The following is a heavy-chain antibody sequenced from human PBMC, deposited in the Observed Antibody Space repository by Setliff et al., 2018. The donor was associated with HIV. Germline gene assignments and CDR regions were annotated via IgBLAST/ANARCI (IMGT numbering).Heavy chain of an antibody. D-gene: IGHD3-10*01. CDR1: GYTFSIYW. J-gene: IGHJ4*02. CDR2: LYPDDSDT. V-gene: IGHV5-51*01. Sequence: GESLKISCQTSGYTFSIYWIGWVRQRPGKGLEWMAILYPDDSDTRYSPSFQGQVTISADKSITTAYLQWSSLKASDTAIYYCGRYASGSYYFDYWGQGTLVTVSS. CDR3: GRYASGSYYFDY.